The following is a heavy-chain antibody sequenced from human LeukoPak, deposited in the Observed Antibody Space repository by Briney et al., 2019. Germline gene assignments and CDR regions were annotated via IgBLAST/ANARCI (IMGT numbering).Heavy chain of an antibody. J-gene: IGHJ4*02. Sequence: GGVLRLSCAASGFTFSSYWMSWVRQAPGKGLEWAANIKQDGSEKYYVDSVKGRFTISRDNAKNSLYLQMNSLRAEDTAVYYCARDRQLLWFGELLHYFDYWGQGTLVTVSS. D-gene: IGHD3-10*01. CDR2: IKQDGSEK. CDR3: ARDRQLLWFGELLHYFDY. V-gene: IGHV3-7*01. CDR1: GFTFSSYW.